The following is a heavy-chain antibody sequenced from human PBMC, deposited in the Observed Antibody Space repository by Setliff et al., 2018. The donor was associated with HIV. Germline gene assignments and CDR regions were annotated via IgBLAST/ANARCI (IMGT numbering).Heavy chain of an antibody. J-gene: IGHJ2*01. Sequence: ASVKVSCKASGYTFTSYGISWVRQAPGQGLEWMGWISAYNGNTNYAQKFQGRVTITTDESTSTAYMELSSLRSEDTAVYYCARDHCGGDCYSLWYFDLWGRGTLVTVS. V-gene: IGHV1-18*01. CDR1: GYTFTSYG. D-gene: IGHD2-21*02. CDR2: ISAYNGNT. CDR3: ARDHCGGDCYSLWYFDL.